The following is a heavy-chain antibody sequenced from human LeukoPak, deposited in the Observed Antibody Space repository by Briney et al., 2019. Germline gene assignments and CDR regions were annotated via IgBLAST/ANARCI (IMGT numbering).Heavy chain of an antibody. CDR3: ARDFQPRYCSSSSCSPA. V-gene: IGHV3-7*03. J-gene: IGHJ6*02. CDR1: GFTFRNYR. D-gene: IGHD2-2*01. Sequence: GGSLRLSCAASGFTFRNYRMSWVRQAPGEGLEWVANIRPDGSQKYYVDSARGRFTISRDNAKSSLYLQMSSLRPEDTATYYCARDFQPRYCSSSSCSPAWGQGTTVTVSS. CDR2: IRPDGSQK.